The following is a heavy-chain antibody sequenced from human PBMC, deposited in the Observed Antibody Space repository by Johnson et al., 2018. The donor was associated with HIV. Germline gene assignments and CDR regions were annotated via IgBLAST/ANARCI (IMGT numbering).Heavy chain of an antibody. CDR3: ARSSSTAAPGRDAFDI. J-gene: IGHJ3*02. D-gene: IGHD6-13*01. Sequence: VQLVESGGGVVQPGRSLRLSCAASGFTFSSYAMHWVRQAPGKGLEWVAVISYDGSNKYYADSVKGRFTISRDNSKNTLYLQMNSLRAEDTAVYYCARSSSTAAPGRDAFDIWGQGTMVTVSS. CDR1: GFTFSSYA. V-gene: IGHV3-30-3*01. CDR2: ISYDGSNK.